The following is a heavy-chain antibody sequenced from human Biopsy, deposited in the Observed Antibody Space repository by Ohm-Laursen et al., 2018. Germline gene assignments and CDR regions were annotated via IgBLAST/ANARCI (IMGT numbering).Heavy chain of an antibody. CDR3: ARGSGYFKLDV. V-gene: IGHV4-34*01. D-gene: IGHD5-12*01. CDR1: GESSSGYF. CDR2: INQSGSN. Sequence: GTLSLTCAVNGESSSGYFWNWIRQPPGKGLEWIGEINQSGSNKYNPSLKRRATLSADSSNSQFSLRLTSVTAADTAIYYCARGSGYFKLDVWGQGTTVTVSS. J-gene: IGHJ6*02.